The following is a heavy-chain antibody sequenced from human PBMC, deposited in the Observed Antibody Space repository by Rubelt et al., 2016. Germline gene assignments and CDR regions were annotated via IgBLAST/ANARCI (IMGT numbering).Heavy chain of an antibody. D-gene: IGHD3-3*01. J-gene: IGHJ5*02. CDR2: ISTIFGTA. V-gene: IGHV1-69*13. Sequence: QVQLVQSGAEVKKPGASVKVSCKASGGTFSSYAISWVRQAPGQGLEWMGGISTIFGTANYAQKFQGRVTITADESTSTAYMELSSLRSEDTAVYYCATGGDFGVVIPNWFDPWGQGTLVTVSS. CDR3: ATGGDFGVVIPNWFDP. CDR1: GGTFSSYA.